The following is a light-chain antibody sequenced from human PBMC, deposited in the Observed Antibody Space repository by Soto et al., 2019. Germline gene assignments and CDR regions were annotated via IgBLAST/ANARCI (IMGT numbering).Light chain of an antibody. CDR2: DAS. J-gene: IGKJ1*01. CDR1: QSISSW. V-gene: IGKV1-5*01. CDR3: QQYNSYPWT. Sequence: DIQMTQSPSTLSASVGDRVTITCRASQSISSWLAWYQQKPGKAPKLLIYDASSLESGVPSRFSGSGSGTELTLPFSSLQPDDFATYYCQQYNSYPWTFGQGTKVEIK.